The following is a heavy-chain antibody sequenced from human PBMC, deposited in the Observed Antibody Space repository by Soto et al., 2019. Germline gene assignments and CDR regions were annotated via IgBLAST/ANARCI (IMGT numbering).Heavy chain of an antibody. CDR1: GGSISSYY. D-gene: IGHD3-9*01. V-gene: IGHV4-59*01. CDR3: ARGIFYDILTGYWHRDY. J-gene: IGHJ4*02. Sequence: QVQLQESGPGLVKPSETLSLTCTVSGGSISSYYWRWIRQPPGKGLECIGYIYYSGSTNYNPSLNIRVTISVDTAKNQFSLKLSSVTAADTAVYYCARGIFYDILTGYWHRDYWGQGTLVMVSS. CDR2: IYYSGST.